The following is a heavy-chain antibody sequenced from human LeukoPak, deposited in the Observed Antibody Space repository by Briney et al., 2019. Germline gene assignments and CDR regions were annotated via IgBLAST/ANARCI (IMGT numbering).Heavy chain of an antibody. CDR3: ARGPVVTAIDDY. CDR2: IIPILGIA. V-gene: IGHV1-69*04. Sequence: ASVKVSCKASGGTFSSSAISWVRQAPGQGLEWMGRIIPILGIANYAQKFQGRVTITADKSTSTAYMELSSLRSEDTAVYYCARGPVVTAIDDYWGQGTLVTVSS. J-gene: IGHJ4*02. D-gene: IGHD2-21*02. CDR1: GGTFSSSA.